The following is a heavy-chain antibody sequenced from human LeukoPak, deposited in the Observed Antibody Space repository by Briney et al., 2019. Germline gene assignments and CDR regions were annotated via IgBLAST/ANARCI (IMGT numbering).Heavy chain of an antibody. J-gene: IGHJ4*02. CDR2: IKQDGSAK. CDR1: GFTLSSYW. D-gene: IGHD2-2*01. V-gene: IGHV3-7*01. Sequence: PGGFLRLSCAASGFTLSSYWMSWVRQAPGKGLEWVANIKQDGSAKDYVDSVKGRFTISRENAKNSLYLQMNSLRVDDTAIYYCARVYQSTSGRAIDYWGQGTLVTVSS. CDR3: ARVYQSTSGRAIDY.